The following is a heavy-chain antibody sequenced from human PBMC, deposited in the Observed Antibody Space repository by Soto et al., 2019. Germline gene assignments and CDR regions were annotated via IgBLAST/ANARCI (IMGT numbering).Heavy chain of an antibody. CDR2: ISSTTNYI. CDR3: ARESEDLTSNFDY. J-gene: IGHJ4*02. V-gene: IGHV3-21*06. Sequence: GSLRLSCAASGFTFTRYSMNWVHQAPGKGLEWVSSISSTTNYIYYGDSMKGRFTISRDNAKNSLYLEMNSLRAEDTAAYYCARESEDLTSNFDYWGQGTLVTVSS. CDR1: GFTFTRYS.